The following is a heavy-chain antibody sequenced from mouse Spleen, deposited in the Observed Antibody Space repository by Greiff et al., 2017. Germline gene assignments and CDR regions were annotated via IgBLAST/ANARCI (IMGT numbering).Heavy chain of an antibody. Sequence: EVKLVESGGGLVKPGGSLKLSCAASGFTFSDYGMHWVRQAPEKGLEWVAYISSGSSTIYYADTVKGRFTISRDNAKNTLFLQMTSLRSEDTAMYYCARGESSYFYYAMDYWGQGTSVTVSS. CDR1: GFTFSDYG. J-gene: IGHJ4*01. V-gene: IGHV5-17*01. CDR3: ARGESSYFYYAMDY. CDR2: ISSGSSTI. D-gene: IGHD1-1*01.